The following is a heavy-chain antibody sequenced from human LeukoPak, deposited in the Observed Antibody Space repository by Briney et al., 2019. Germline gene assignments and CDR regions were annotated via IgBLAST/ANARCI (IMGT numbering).Heavy chain of an antibody. J-gene: IGHJ4*02. CDR1: GGSISSYY. V-gene: IGHV4-59*01. D-gene: IGHD5-24*01. CDR2: VYYSGTT. CDR3: ARLNGYITDY. Sequence: SETLSLTCTVSGGSISSYYWSWLRQPPGKGLEWIGYVYYSGTTDYNPSLKSRVTMSVDTSQRQFSLRLSSVTTADTAVYYCARLNGYITDYWGQGTLVTVSS.